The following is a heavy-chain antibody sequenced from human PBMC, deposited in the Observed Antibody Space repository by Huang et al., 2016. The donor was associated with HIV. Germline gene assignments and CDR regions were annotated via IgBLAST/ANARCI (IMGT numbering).Heavy chain of an antibody. CDR2: INGDGLT. V-gene: IGHV1-3*01. J-gene: IGHJ5*02. D-gene: IGHD6-19*01. CDR1: GFNFLTYA. Sequence: QVQLVQSGAEVEKPGASVNLSCKASGFNFLTYAWHWVRQAPGQRLEWMGWINGDGLTKYSQNFQGRVTITRYSSASTVYVDFKSLTYEDTAVYYCARDKEAGTPFFDPWGQGTLVTVSS. CDR3: ARDKEAGTPFFDP.